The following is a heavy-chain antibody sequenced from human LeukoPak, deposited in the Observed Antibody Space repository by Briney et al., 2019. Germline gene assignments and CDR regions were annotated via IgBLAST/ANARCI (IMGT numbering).Heavy chain of an antibody. Sequence: GGSLRLSCAASGFTFDDYAMHWVRQAPGKGLEWVSGISWNSGSIGYADSVKGRFTISRDNAKNSLYLQMNSLRAEDTAVYYCATSGGGYDPFDYWGQGTLVTVSS. CDR3: ATSGGGYDPFDY. J-gene: IGHJ4*02. V-gene: IGHV3-9*01. CDR1: GFTFDDYA. CDR2: ISWNSGSI. D-gene: IGHD5-12*01.